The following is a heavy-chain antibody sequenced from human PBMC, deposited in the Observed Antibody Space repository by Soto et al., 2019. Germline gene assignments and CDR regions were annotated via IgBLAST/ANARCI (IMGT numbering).Heavy chain of an antibody. CDR3: ARESLVAGRPPAQYSYGYLGGYYYYGMDV. J-gene: IGHJ6*02. CDR1: GGTFSSYA. V-gene: IGHV1-69*13. Sequence: ASVKVSCKASGGTFSSYAISWVRQAPGQGLEWMGGIIPIFGTANYAQKFQGRVTITADESTSTAYMELSSLRSEDTAVYYCARESLVAGRPPAQYSYGYLGGYYYYGMDVWGQGTTVTVSS. CDR2: IIPIFGTA. D-gene: IGHD5-18*01.